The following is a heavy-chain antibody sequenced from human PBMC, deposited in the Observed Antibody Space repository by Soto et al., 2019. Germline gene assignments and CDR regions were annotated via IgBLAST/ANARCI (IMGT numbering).Heavy chain of an antibody. J-gene: IGHJ4*02. CDR1: GFTFSSYA. V-gene: IGHV3-23*01. Sequence: GGSLRLSCAASGFTFSSYAISWVRQAPGKGLEWVSTISGSGGGTYYADSMKGRFTISRDNSKNTLYLQMYSLRVGDTAVYYCARESDHWGQGTLVTVSS. CDR3: ARESDH. CDR2: ISGSGGGT.